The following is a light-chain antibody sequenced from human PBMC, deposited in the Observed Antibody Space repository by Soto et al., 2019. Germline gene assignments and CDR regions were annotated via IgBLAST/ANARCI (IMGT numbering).Light chain of an antibody. Sequence: QSALPQPPSGSGSPGKSVSISCTGTGSDVGTYNFVSWYQQHPGKAPKLLIYEVTKRPSGVPDRFSGSKSGNTASLTVSGLQAEDEAEYFCSSYTGDRHFYVFGTGTKVTVL. V-gene: IGLV2-8*01. CDR1: GSDVGTYNF. J-gene: IGLJ1*01. CDR2: EVT. CDR3: SSYTGDRHFYV.